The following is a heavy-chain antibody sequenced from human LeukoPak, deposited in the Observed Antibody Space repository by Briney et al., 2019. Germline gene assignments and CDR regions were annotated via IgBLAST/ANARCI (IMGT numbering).Heavy chain of an antibody. D-gene: IGHD6-19*01. CDR3: ARHTGYSSGWYPYYFDY. CDR1: GYSISSGYY. V-gene: IGHV4-38-2*01. CDR2: IYTSGST. Sequence: SETLSLTCAVSGYSISSGYYWGWIRQPPGKGLEWIGRIYTSGSTNYNPSLKSRVTISVDTSKNQFSLKLSSVTAADTAVYYCARHTGYSSGWYPYYFDYWGQGTLVTVSS. J-gene: IGHJ4*02.